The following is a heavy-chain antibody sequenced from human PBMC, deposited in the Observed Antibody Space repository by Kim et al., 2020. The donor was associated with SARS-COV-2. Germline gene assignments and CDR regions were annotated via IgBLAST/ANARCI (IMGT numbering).Heavy chain of an antibody. CDR2: ISDSGTYV. D-gene: IGHD1-1*01. J-gene: IGHJ4*02. CDR3: ARIRAYNLDS. CDR1: ESPFDSYS. Sequence: GGSLRLSCAASESPFDSYSLAWVRQAPGKGLEWVSSISDSGTYVFYADSVRGRFIISRDNARKSVFLQMDPLRAEDPAVYYCARIRAYNLDSWGQGTLVT. V-gene: IGHV3-21*01.